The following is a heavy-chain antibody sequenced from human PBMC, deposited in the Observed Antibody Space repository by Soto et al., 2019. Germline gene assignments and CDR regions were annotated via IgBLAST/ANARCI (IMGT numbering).Heavy chain of an antibody. V-gene: IGHV4-39*02. CDR3: ARDAYYYDSSGYFFST. Sequence: SETLSLTCTVSGGSISSSSYYWGWIRQPPGKGLEWIGSIYYSGSTYYNPSLKSRVTISVDTSKNQFSLKLSSVTAADTAVYYCARDAYYYDSSGYFFSTWGQGTLVTVSS. J-gene: IGHJ4*02. CDR1: GGSISSSSYY. CDR2: IYYSGST. D-gene: IGHD3-22*01.